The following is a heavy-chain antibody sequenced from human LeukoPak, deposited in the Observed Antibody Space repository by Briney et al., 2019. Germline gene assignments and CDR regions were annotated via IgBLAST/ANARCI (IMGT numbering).Heavy chain of an antibody. D-gene: IGHD3-9*01. CDR2: VNPSGGST. CDR3: ARVGTQMIHYDILTGFYFP. Sequence: GASVKVSCKASGYTFTGYYMHWVRQAPGQGLEWMGIVNPSGGSTSYAQKFQGRVTMTSDTSTSTVYMELSSLRSEDTAVYYCARVGTQMIHYDILTGFYFPWGQGTLVTVSS. V-gene: IGHV1-46*01. J-gene: IGHJ5*02. CDR1: GYTFTGYY.